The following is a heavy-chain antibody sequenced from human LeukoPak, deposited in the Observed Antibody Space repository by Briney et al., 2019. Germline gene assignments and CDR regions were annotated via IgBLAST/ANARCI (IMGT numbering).Heavy chain of an antibody. D-gene: IGHD3-22*01. CDR3: ARYDGSGYNRD. CDR1: GASISSYF. V-gene: IGHV4-4*07. CDR2: IYTTGST. J-gene: IGHJ4*02. Sequence: SETLSLTCTVSGASISSYFWSWIRQPAGKGLEWIGRIYTTGSTNYNPSLKGQVTMSVDTSKNQFSLKLSSVTAADTAIYYCARYDGSGYNRDWGQGTLVTVSS.